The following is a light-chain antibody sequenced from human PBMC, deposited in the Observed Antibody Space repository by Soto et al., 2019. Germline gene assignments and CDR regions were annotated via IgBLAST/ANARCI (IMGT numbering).Light chain of an antibody. V-gene: IGKV3-20*01. J-gene: IGKJ1*01. CDR3: XQYGSSPKT. CDR2: DTS. CDR1: QSLRSTF. Sequence: EIVLTQSPGTLSLSPGERATLSCRASQSLRSTFLAWYQQKPGQAPRLLIYDTSSRATGIPDRFSGSGSGXDXXXXXXXXXXXDFAXXXXXQYGSSPKTFGQGTKVEIK.